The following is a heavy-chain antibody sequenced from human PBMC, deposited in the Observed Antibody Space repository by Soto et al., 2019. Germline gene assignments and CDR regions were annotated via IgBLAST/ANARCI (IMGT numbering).Heavy chain of an antibody. CDR3: ARELPPDL. V-gene: IGHV3-53*01. CDR2: LWSAGLT. Sequence: GGSLRLFCAASGSTVSSKYMTWVRQAPGKGLEWVSILWSAGLTYYADSVKGRFTISRDNSKNTVYLQMNSLSIEDTAIYYCARELPPDLWGQGTLVTVSS. J-gene: IGHJ5*02. CDR1: GSTVSSKY.